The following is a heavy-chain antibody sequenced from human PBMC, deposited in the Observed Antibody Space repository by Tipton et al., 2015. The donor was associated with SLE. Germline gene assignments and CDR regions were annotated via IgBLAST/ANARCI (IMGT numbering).Heavy chain of an antibody. J-gene: IGHJ4*02. V-gene: IGHV3-21*01. D-gene: IGHD1-26*01. Sequence: SLRLSCAASGFTFSSYSMNWVRQAPGKGLEWVSSISSSSSYIYYADSVKGRFTISRDNAKNSLYLQMNSLRAEDTAVYYCARLKWELLEYYFDYWGQGTLVTVSS. CDR2: ISSSSSYI. CDR3: ARLKWELLEYYFDY. CDR1: GFTFSSYS.